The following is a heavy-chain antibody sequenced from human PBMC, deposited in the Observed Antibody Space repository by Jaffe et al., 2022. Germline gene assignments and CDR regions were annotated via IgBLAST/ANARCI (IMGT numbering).Heavy chain of an antibody. V-gene: IGHV3-48*03. J-gene: IGHJ4*02. CDR3: ARDLYLGIKEYYYDSSGYYYVGHY. D-gene: IGHD3-22*01. CDR1: GFTFSSYE. Sequence: EVQLVESGGGLVQPGGSLRLSCAASGFTFSSYEMNWVRQAPGKGLEWVSYISSSGSTIYYADSVKGRFTISRDNAKNSLYLQMNSLRAEDTAVYYCARDLYLGIKEYYYDSSGYYYVGHYWGQGTLVTVSS. CDR2: ISSSGSTI.